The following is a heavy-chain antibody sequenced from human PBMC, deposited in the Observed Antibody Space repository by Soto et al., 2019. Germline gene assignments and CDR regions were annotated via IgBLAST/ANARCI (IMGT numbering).Heavy chain of an antibody. Sequence: SETLSLTCTVSGGSISSGGYYWSWIRQHPGKGLEWIGYIYYSGSTYYNPSLKSRVTISVDTSKNQFSLKLSSVTAADTAVYYCAREVTPQTGSRFDPWGQGTLVTVYS. CDR3: AREVTPQTGSRFDP. CDR1: GGSISSGGYY. CDR2: IYYSGST. J-gene: IGHJ5*02. D-gene: IGHD3-9*01. V-gene: IGHV4-31*03.